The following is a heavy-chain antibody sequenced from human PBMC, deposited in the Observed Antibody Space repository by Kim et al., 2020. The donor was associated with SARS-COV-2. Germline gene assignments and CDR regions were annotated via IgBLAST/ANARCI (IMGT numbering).Heavy chain of an antibody. CDR3: ASGAGYCSGGSCPEDSNYFDY. Sequence: GGSLRLSCAASGFTFSSYAMHWIRQAPGKGLEWVAVISDDGSNKYYVDSVKGRFTVSRDNSKNTVYLQMNSLRTEDTAVYYCASGAGYCSGGSCPEDSNYFDYWGQGTLGTVSS. CDR1: GFTFSSYA. D-gene: IGHD2-15*01. J-gene: IGHJ4*02. CDR2: ISDDGSNK. V-gene: IGHV3-30*04.